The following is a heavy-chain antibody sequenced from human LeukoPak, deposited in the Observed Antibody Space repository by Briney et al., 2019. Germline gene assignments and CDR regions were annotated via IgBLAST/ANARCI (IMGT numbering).Heavy chain of an antibody. Sequence: GGSLRLSCVASGFTFSSYTMNWVRQAPGKGLEWVSSISSRSSYIYYADSVKGRFTISRDNAKNSLYLQMNSLRAEDTAVYYCARKDIAVAGGSDYWGQGTLVTVSS. D-gene: IGHD6-19*01. CDR3: ARKDIAVAGGSDY. CDR1: GFTFSSYT. J-gene: IGHJ4*02. CDR2: ISSRSSYI. V-gene: IGHV3-21*01.